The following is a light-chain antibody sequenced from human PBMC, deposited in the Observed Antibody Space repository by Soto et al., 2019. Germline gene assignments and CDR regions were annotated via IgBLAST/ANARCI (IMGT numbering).Light chain of an antibody. CDR2: GAS. CDR1: QSISDT. CDR3: QQYNNWPPHT. J-gene: IGKJ2*01. V-gene: IGKV3-15*01. Sequence: EIVMTQSPATLSVSPGGRATLSCRASQSISDTLAWYQQKPGQAPRLLIYGASTRATGIPARFSGNGSGTEFTLTISRLQSEDFAVYYCQQYNNWPPHTFGQGTKVDI.